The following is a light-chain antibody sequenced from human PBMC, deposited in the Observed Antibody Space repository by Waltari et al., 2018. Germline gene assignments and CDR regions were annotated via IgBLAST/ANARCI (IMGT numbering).Light chain of an antibody. V-gene: IGLV3-1*01. J-gene: IGLJ2*01. CDR2: QDS. Sequence: SYELTQQPSVSVPPAQTASMPFSADQSWVKQPCWSQQKPGQSPVLVIYQDSKRPSGIPERFSGSNSGNTATLTISGTQAMDEADYYCQAWDSSTVVFGGGTKLTVL. CDR3: QAWDSSTVV. CDR1: QSWVKQ.